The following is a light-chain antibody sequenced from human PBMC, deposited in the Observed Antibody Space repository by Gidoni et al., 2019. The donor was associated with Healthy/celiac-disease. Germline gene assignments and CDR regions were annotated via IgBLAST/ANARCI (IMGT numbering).Light chain of an antibody. CDR1: QSVLYSSNNKNY. Sequence: DIVMTQSPDSLAVSLGERATINCKSSQSVLYSSNNKNYLAWYQQKPGQPPKLLIYWASTRESGVPDRFSGSGSGTDFTLTISGLQAEDVAVYYCQQYYSTPRTFXGXTKVEIK. CDR3: QQYYSTPRT. J-gene: IGKJ4*01. CDR2: WAS. V-gene: IGKV4-1*01.